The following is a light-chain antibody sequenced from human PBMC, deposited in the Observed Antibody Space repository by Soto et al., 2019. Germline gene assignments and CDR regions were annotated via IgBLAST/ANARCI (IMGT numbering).Light chain of an antibody. Sequence: DIQMTQSPSSVAASVGDRVTITCRASQDVNIWLAWYQQRPGKAPKLLIFGASNLHSGAPSRFSGSGIGSDFTHTISGLEPEDFATYYCQQFNTFPYTFGQGTTVEIK. CDR2: GAS. J-gene: IGKJ2*01. CDR3: QQFNTFPYT. CDR1: QDVNIW. V-gene: IGKV1-12*01.